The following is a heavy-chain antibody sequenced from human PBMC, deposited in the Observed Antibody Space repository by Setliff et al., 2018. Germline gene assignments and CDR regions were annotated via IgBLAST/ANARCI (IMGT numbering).Heavy chain of an antibody. V-gene: IGHV3-15*01. CDR1: GFTVSSNY. CDR2: IKSKTDGGTT. Sequence: GGSLRLSCAASGFTVSSNYMSWVRQAPGKGLEWVGRIKSKTDGGTTDYAAPVKGRFTISRDDSKNTLYLQMNSLKTEDTAVYYCTTPLIVVVPAATLRGYSGYEITDYWGQGTLVTVSS. J-gene: IGHJ4*02. CDR3: TTPLIVVVPAATLRGYSGYEITDY. D-gene: IGHD2-2*01.